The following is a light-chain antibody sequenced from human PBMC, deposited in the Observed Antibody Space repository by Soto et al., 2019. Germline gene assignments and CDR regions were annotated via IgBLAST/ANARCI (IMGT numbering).Light chain of an antibody. Sequence: QPVLTQPPSASGTPGQRVTISCSGGTSNIGNNRVNWYQKLPGTAPKLLIYSDNERPSGVPDRFSGSKSGTSASLAISGLQSDDETDYYCSAWDDSLSGVVFGGGTKLTVL. CDR3: SAWDDSLSGVV. CDR1: TSNIGNNR. J-gene: IGLJ2*01. CDR2: SDN. V-gene: IGLV1-44*01.